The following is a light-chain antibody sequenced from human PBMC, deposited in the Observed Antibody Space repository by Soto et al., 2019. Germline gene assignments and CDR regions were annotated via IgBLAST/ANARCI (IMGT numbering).Light chain of an antibody. Sequence: QSVLTQPASVSGSPGQSITISCTGTSSDVGGYNYVSWYQQHPGKGPKLMIYDVSNRPSGVSNRFSGSKSGNTASLTISGLQAEDEADYYCISYTSSRTVVFGGGTKLTVL. CDR1: SSDVGGYNY. J-gene: IGLJ2*01. CDR2: DVS. V-gene: IGLV2-14*01. CDR3: ISYTSSRTVV.